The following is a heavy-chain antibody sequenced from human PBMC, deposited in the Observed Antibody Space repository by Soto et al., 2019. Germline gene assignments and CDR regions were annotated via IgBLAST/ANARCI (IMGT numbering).Heavy chain of an antibody. D-gene: IGHD3-22*01. V-gene: IGHV4-59*08. CDR2: VYFTGST. CDR1: GDSMNSHY. Sequence: SETLSLTCTVSGDSMNSHYWSWLRQPPGKALEWMGYVYFTGSTNYSPSLESRLTILVDTSKNQFSLKLTSVTAADTAVYYCASFPVIPGRDSPLIFDYWGQGTLVTVSS. CDR3: ASFPVIPGRDSPLIFDY. J-gene: IGHJ4*01.